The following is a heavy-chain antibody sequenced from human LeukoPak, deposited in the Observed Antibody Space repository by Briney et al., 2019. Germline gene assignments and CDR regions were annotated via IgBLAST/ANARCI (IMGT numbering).Heavy chain of an antibody. J-gene: IGHJ4*02. Sequence: PGGSLRLSCAASGFTFSSYAMHWVRQAPGKGLEWVAVISYDGSNKYYADSVKGRFTISRDNSKNTLYLQMNSLRAEDTAVYYCARDGPVYISSGWSYYFDYWGQGTLVTVSS. V-gene: IGHV3-30-3*01. CDR3: ARDGPVYISSGWSYYFDY. CDR2: ISYDGSNK. D-gene: IGHD6-19*01. CDR1: GFTFSSYA.